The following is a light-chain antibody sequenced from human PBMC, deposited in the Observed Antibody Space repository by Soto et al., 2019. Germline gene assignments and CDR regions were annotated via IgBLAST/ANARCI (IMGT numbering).Light chain of an antibody. CDR3: CSYAGSSTLV. Sequence: QSALTQPASVSGSPGPSITISCTGTSSDVGSYNLVSWYQQHPGKAPQLMIYEGSKRPSGVSNRFSGSKSGNTASLTISGLQAEEEADYYCCSYAGSSTLVFGGGTKLTVL. J-gene: IGLJ2*01. CDR2: EGS. CDR1: SSDVGSYNL. V-gene: IGLV2-23*01.